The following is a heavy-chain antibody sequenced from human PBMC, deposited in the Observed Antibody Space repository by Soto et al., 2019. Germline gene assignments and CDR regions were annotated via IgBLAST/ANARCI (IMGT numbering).Heavy chain of an antibody. Sequence: QLQLQESGSGLVKPSQTLSLTCTVSGGSINSGGYSWIWIRQPPGKGLEWIGYIYHTGNTFYNPSLQXRXTXSLXQSKNQFSLSLGSVTAADTAMYYCARVERTLSTPFAYGMDVWGQGTTVTVSS. CDR3: ARVERTLSTPFAYGMDV. D-gene: IGHD2-2*01. CDR2: IYHTGNT. V-gene: IGHV4-30-2*01. J-gene: IGHJ6*02. CDR1: GGSINSGGYS.